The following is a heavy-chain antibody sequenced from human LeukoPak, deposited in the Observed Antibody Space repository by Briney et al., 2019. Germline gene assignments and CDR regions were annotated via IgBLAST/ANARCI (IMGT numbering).Heavy chain of an antibody. J-gene: IGHJ4*02. CDR2: INHSGST. D-gene: IGHD4-17*01. V-gene: IGHV4-34*01. CDR1: GGSFSGYY. Sequence: SETLSLTCAVYGGSFSGYYWSWIRQPPGKGLEWIGEINHSGSTNYNPSLKSRVTISVDTSKNQFSLKLSSVTAADTAVYYCARGMTTVTTGENFDYWGRGTLVTVSS. CDR3: ARGMTTVTTGENFDY.